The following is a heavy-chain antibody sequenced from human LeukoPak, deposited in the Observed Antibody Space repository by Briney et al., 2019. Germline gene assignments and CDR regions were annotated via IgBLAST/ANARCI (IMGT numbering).Heavy chain of an antibody. CDR3: ASDYDILTGFDY. CDR1: GGSFSGYY. V-gene: IGHV4-34*01. J-gene: IGHJ4*02. D-gene: IGHD3-9*01. Sequence: SETLSLTCAVYGGSFSGYYWSWIRQPPGKGLEWIGEINHSGSTNYNPSLKSRVTISVDTSKNQFSLKLSSVTAADTAVYYCASDYDILTGFDYWGQGTLVTVSS. CDR2: INHSGST.